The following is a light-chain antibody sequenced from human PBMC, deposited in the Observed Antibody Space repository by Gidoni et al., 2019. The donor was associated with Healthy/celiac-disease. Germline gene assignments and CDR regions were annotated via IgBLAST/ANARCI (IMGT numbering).Light chain of an antibody. CDR1: QSISSW. CDR3: QQYNSYPFT. Sequence: DSQMTQSPSTLSASVGDRVTITCRASQSISSWCAWYQQKPGTAPKLLIYKASSLERGVPSMFSGSASGTDFTLTISRLPPDDFATYYCQQYNSYPFTFXPXTKVDIK. J-gene: IGKJ3*01. V-gene: IGKV1-5*03. CDR2: KAS.